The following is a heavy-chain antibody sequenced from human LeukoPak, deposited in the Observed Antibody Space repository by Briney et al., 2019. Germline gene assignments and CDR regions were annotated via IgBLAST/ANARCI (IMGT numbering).Heavy chain of an antibody. CDR2: ISYDGSNK. CDR1: GFTFSSYA. V-gene: IGHV3-30-3*01. CDR3: ARDVDTAMVD. Sequence: PGRSLRLSCAASGFTFSSYAMHWVRQAPGKGLEWVAVISYDGSNKYYADSVKGRFTISRDNSKNTLYLQMNSLRAEDTAVYYCARDVDTAMVDWGQGTLVTVSS. D-gene: IGHD5-18*01. J-gene: IGHJ4*02.